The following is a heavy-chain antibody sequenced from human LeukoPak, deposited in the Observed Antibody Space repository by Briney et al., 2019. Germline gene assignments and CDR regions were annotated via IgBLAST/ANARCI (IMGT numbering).Heavy chain of an antibody. CDR3: GGTGVYDQYMDV. CDR2: IYWDDDK. V-gene: IGHV2-5*02. CDR1: GFSLTTSGVG. D-gene: IGHD2-8*01. Sequence: GSGPTLVNPTQTLTLTCTFSGFSLTTSGVGVGWIRQPPGKALEWLALIYWDDDKRYSPSLKNRLTITKDTSINEVVLTMTNMDPVDTATYYCGGTGVYDQYMDVWGQGTTVTVSS. J-gene: IGHJ6*03.